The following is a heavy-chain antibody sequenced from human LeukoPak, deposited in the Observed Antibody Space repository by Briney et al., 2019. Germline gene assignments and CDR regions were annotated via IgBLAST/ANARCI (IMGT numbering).Heavy chain of an antibody. J-gene: IGHJ5*02. CDR3: ARAVDTANWFDP. CDR1: GGSFSGYY. D-gene: IGHD5-18*01. CDR2: INHSGST. V-gene: IGHV4-34*01. Sequence: PSEPLSLTCAVYGGSFSGYYWSWIRQPPGKGLEWIGEINHSGSTNYNPSLKSRVTISVDTSKNQFSLKLSSVTAADTAVYYCARAVDTANWFDPWGQGTLVTLSS.